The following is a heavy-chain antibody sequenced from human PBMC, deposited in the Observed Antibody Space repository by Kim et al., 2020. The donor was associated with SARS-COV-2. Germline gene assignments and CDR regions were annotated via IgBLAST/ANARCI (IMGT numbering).Heavy chain of an antibody. V-gene: IGHV4-4*02. J-gene: IGHJ4*02. D-gene: IGHD1-1*01. CDR1: GGSISSSNW. CDR2: IYHSGST. CDR3: ATIGPYNWNDDFFDY. Sequence: SETLSLTCAVSGGSISSSNWWSWVRQPPGKGLEWIGEIYHSGSTNYNPSLKSRVTISVDKSKNQFSLKLSSVTAADTAVYYCATIGPYNWNDDFFDYWGQGTLVTVSS.